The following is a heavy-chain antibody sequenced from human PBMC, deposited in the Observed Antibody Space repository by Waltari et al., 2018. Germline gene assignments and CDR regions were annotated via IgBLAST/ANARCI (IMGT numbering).Heavy chain of an antibody. J-gene: IGHJ6*02. CDR3: ARATVTTSGSIYYYYGMDV. D-gene: IGHD4-4*01. CDR1: GGTFSSYT. CDR2: IIPILGIA. Sequence: QVQLVQSGAEVKKPGSSVKVSCKASGGTFSSYTISWVRQAPGQGLEWMGSIIPILGIANYAQKFQGRVTITADKSTSTAYMELSSLRSEDTAVYYCARATVTTSGSIYYYYGMDVWGQGTTVTVSS. V-gene: IGHV1-69*02.